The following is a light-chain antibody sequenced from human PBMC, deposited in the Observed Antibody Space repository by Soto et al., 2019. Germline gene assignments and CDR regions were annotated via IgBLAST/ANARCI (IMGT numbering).Light chain of an antibody. CDR2: GAS. V-gene: IGKV3-15*01. J-gene: IGKJ1*01. CDR1: HSVSSN. Sequence: EIVMTQSPATLSVSPGEPATLSCMASHSVSSNLAWYQQKPGQAPRLLIYGASTRATGIPARFSGSGSGTEFTLTISSLQSEDFAVYYCQQYNNWPRTFGQGTKVEIK. CDR3: QQYNNWPRT.